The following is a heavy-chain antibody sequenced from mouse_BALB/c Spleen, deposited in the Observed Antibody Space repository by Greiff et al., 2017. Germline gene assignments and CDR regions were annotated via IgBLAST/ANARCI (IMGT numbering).Heavy chain of an antibody. V-gene: IGHV1S29*02. CDR1: GYTFTDYN. CDR3: ARFYGSSYDAMDY. CDR2: IYPYNGGT. J-gene: IGHJ4*01. Sequence: VQLQQSGPELVKPGASVKISCKASGYTFTDYNMHWVKQSHGKSLEWIGYIYPYNGGTGYNQKFKSKATLTVDNSSSTAYMELRSLTSEDSAVYYCARFYGSSYDAMDYWGQGTSVTVSS. D-gene: IGHD1-1*01.